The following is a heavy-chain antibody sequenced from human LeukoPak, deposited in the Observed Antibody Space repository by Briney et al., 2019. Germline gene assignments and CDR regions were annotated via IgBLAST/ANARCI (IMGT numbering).Heavy chain of an antibody. Sequence: GGSLRLSCAASGFTFSNYGMHWVRQAPGKGLEWVAVIWHDGSNKYYADSVKGRFTISRDSSQNMLYLQMSSLRAEDTAVYYCANNFDYWGQGTLVTVSS. CDR1: GFTFSNYG. CDR3: ANNFDY. CDR2: IWHDGSNK. J-gene: IGHJ4*02. V-gene: IGHV3-33*06.